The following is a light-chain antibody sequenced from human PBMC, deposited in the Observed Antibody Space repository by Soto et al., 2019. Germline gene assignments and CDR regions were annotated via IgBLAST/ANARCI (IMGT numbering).Light chain of an antibody. Sequence: QSVLTQPPSASGTPGQKVTISCSGSSSNIGTNTVNWYHQFPGTAPKLLIYNNNQRPSGVPDRFSGSKSGTSASLAISGLQSEDEADYYCAAWDDSLNGEVFGGGTKVTVL. CDR3: AAWDDSLNGEV. J-gene: IGLJ3*02. CDR1: SSNIGTNT. V-gene: IGLV1-44*01. CDR2: NNN.